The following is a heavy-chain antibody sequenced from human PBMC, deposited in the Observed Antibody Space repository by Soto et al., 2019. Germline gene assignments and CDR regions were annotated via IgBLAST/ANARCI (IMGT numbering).Heavy chain of an antibody. CDR1: GFTFSSYG. V-gene: IGHV3-33*01. D-gene: IGHD5-12*01. Sequence: QVQLVESGGGVVQPGRSLRLSCAASGFTFSSYGMHWVRQAPGKGLEWVAVIWYDGSNKYYADSVKGRFTISRDNSKNTLYLQMNSLRAEDTAVYYCARVPLATSTGGGAFDIWRQGSMVTVSS. J-gene: IGHJ3*02. CDR3: ARVPLATSTGGGAFDI. CDR2: IWYDGSNK.